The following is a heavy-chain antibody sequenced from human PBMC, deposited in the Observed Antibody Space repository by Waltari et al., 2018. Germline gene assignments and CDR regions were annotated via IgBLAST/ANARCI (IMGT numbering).Heavy chain of an antibody. CDR2: INAGNGNT. CDR3: ASLHDSSGPYYFDY. CDR1: GYTFTSYA. V-gene: IGHV1-3*01. D-gene: IGHD3-22*01. J-gene: IGHJ4*02. Sequence: QVQLVQSGAEVKKPGASVKVSCKASGYTFTSYAMHWVRQAPGQRLEWMGWINAGNGNTKYSQKFQGRVTSTRDTSGSTAYMELSSLRSEDTAVYYCASLHDSSGPYYFDYWGQGTLVTVSS.